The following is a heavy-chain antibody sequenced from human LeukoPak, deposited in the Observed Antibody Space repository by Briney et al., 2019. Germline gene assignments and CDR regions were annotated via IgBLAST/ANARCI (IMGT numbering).Heavy chain of an antibody. J-gene: IGHJ4*02. CDR3: ARYNWNPFDY. CDR2: INAGNGNT. V-gene: IGHV1-3*01. Sequence: GASVKVSCKASGYTFTSYAMHWVRQAPGQRLEWMGWINAGNGNTKYSRKFQGRVTITRDTSASTAYMELSSLRSEDTAVYYCARYNWNPFDYRGQGTLVTVSS. D-gene: IGHD1-20*01. CDR1: GYTFTSYA.